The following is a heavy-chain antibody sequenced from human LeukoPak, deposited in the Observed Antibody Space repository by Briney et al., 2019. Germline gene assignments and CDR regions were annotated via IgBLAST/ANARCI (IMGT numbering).Heavy chain of an antibody. J-gene: IGHJ4*02. CDR2: VHYTGTT. D-gene: IGHD3-10*01. Sequence: PSETLSLTCIVSAGSISGNGNYWAWIRQPPGKGLEWIGSVHYTGTTYYNASLTSRVTISVDTSKNQFSLILTSMTAADTAIYYCARHFGGHGSDYWGQGTLVIVSS. CDR3: ARHFGGHGSDY. V-gene: IGHV4-39*01. CDR1: AGSISGNGNY.